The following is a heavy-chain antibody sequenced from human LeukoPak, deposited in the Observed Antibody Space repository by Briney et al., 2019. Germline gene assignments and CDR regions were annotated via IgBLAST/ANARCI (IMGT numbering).Heavy chain of an antibody. CDR3: AKPTGSKGWFGT. D-gene: IGHD4-17*01. CDR1: GGSISGDTYY. Sequence: SETLSLTCTVSGGSISGDTYYWGWVRQTPGKGLEWIGTIYSGGTTYYNPSLKSRVIMSVDASKNQISLRLTSASATDTAMYYCAKPTGSKGWFGTWGQGTLVTVSS. CDR2: IYSGGTT. J-gene: IGHJ5*02. V-gene: IGHV4-39*01.